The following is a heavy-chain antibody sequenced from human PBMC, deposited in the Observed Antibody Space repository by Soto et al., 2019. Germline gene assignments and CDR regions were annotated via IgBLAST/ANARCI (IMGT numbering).Heavy chain of an antibody. D-gene: IGHD2-2*01. CDR3: ARSRYCSSTSCYPTYYYYYMDV. Sequence: SETLSLTCAVYGGSFSGYYWSWIRQPPGKGLEWIGEINHSGSNNYNPSLKSRVTISVDTSKNQFSLKLSSVTAADTAVYYCARSRYCSSTSCYPTYYYYYMDVWGKGTTVTVSS. V-gene: IGHV4-34*01. CDR2: INHSGSN. CDR1: GGSFSGYY. J-gene: IGHJ6*03.